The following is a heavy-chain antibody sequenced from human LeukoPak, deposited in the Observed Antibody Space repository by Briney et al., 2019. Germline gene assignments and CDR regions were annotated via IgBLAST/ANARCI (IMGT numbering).Heavy chain of an antibody. V-gene: IGHV4-4*07. CDR2: IYTSGST. D-gene: IGHD5-24*01. CDR1: GGSISSYY. Sequence: SETLSLTCTVSGGSISSYYWSWIRQPAGKGLEWIGRIYTSGSTNYNPSLKSRVTMSVDTSKNQFSLKLSSVTAADTAVYYCARELREEMAPELETDAFDIWGQGTMVTVSS. CDR3: ARELREEMAPELETDAFDI. J-gene: IGHJ3*02.